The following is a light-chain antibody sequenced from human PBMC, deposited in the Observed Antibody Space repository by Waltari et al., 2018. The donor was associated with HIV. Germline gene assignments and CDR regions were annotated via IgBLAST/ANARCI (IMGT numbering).Light chain of an antibody. CDR2: DAS. CDR1: QGVKTK. CDR3: QQYYDWPRT. Sequence: EIRMTQSPATLSVSPGERATLSCRASQGVKTKLAWYQQKHGHGPRLIIYDASTRATDIPDNFSGSGSGSEFTLTISTLQSEDIGVYYCQQYYDWPRTFGQGTKVEIK. V-gene: IGKV3-15*01. J-gene: IGKJ1*01.